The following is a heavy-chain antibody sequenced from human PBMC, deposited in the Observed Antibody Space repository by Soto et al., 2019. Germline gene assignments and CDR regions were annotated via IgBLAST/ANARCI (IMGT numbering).Heavy chain of an antibody. J-gene: IGHJ6*03. CDR3: ARRGVVIARSTLQGVKRDYYYYYMDV. V-gene: IGHV3-64*01. CDR2: ISSNGGST. D-gene: IGHD2-21*01. Sequence: GGSLRLSCAASGFTFSSYAMHWVRQAPGKGLEYVSAISSNGGSTYYANSVKGRFTISRDNSKNTLYLQMGSLRAEDMAVYYCARRGVVIARSTLQGVKRDYYYYYMDVWGKGTTVTVSS. CDR1: GFTFSSYA.